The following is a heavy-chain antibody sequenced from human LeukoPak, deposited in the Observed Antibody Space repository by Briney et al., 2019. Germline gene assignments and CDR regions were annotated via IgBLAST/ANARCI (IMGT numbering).Heavy chain of an antibody. Sequence: GASVKVSCKASGYTFTSYGISWVRQAPGQGLEWMGWISAYNGNTNYAQKLQGRVTMTTDTSTSTAYMELRSLRSDDTAVYYCARASSPLRYFDWLLFYWGQGTLVTVSS. CDR2: ISAYNGNT. V-gene: IGHV1-18*01. CDR3: ARASSPLRYFDWLLFY. CDR1: GYTFTSYG. D-gene: IGHD3-9*01. J-gene: IGHJ4*02.